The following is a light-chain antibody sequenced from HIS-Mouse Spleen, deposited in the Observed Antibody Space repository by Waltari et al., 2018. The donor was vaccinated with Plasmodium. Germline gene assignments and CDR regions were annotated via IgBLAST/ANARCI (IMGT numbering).Light chain of an antibody. J-gene: IGLJ2*01. Sequence: QTVVTQEPSFSVSPGGTVTLTCCLSSRSVSTTYYPSWYQQTPGQAPRTLIYSTNTRSSGVPDRFSGSILGNKAALTITGAQADDESDYYCVLYMGSGIWVFGGGTKLTVL. V-gene: IGLV8-61*01. CDR1: SRSVSTTYY. CDR3: VLYMGSGIWV. CDR2: STN.